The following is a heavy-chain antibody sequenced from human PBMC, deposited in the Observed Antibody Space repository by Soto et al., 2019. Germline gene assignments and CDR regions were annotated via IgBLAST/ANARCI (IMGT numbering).Heavy chain of an antibody. Sequence: QIQLVQSGGEVKKPGASVKVSCKASGYTFTEHGISWVRQAPGQGLEWVGWISAFTDYTDYAQKFRGRVTLTTDKSTSTAYMELRSQTSDDTAVYYGAKDRPRLTQQIVDVYWGQGTLVTVSS. J-gene: IGHJ4*02. V-gene: IGHV1-18*04. D-gene: IGHD3-16*02. CDR2: ISAFTDYT. CDR3: AKDRPRLTQQIVDVY. CDR1: GYTFTEHG.